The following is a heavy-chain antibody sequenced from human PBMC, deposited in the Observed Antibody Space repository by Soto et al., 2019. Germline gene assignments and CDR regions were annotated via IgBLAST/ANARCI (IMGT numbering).Heavy chain of an antibody. V-gene: IGHV4-59*08. CDR3: ARTKGSSNPFWSGYPTWYYMDV. J-gene: IGHJ6*03. D-gene: IGHD3-3*01. CDR1: GGSISSYY. Sequence: PSETLSLTCTVSGGSISSYYWSWIRQPPGKGLEWIGYIYYSGSTNYNPSLKSRVTISVDTSKNQFSLKLSSVTAAGTAVYYCARTKGSSNPFWSGYPTWYYMDVWGKGTTVTVSS. CDR2: IYYSGST.